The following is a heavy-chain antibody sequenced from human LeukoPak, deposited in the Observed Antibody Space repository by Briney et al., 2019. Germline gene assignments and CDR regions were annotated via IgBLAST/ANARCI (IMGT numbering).Heavy chain of an antibody. CDR1: GGSISSYY. D-gene: IGHD6-6*01. Sequence: PSETLSLTCTVSGGSISSYYWSWIRQPPGKGLEWIGEINHSGSTNYNPSLKSRVTISVDTSKNQFSLKLSSVTAADTAVYYCARHGNSSSSDYWGQGTLVTVSS. CDR3: ARHGNSSSSDY. V-gene: IGHV4-34*01. CDR2: INHSGST. J-gene: IGHJ4*02.